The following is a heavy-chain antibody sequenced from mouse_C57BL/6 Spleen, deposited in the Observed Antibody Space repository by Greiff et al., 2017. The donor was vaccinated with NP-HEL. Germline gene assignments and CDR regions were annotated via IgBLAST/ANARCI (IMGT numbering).Heavy chain of an antibody. CDR3: ARGGYGSSYDYAMDY. CDR2: INPYNGDT. V-gene: IGHV1-20*01. Sequence: EVQLQQSGPELVKPGDSVKISCKASGYSFTGYFMNWVMQSHGKSLEWIGRINPYNGDTFYNQKFKGKATLTVDKSSSTAYMELRSLTSEDSAVYYCARGGYGSSYDYAMDYWGQGTSVTVSS. CDR1: GYSFTGYF. J-gene: IGHJ4*01. D-gene: IGHD1-1*01.